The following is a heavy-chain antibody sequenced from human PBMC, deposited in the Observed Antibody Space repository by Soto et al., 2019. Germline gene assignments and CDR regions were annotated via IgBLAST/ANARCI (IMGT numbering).Heavy chain of an antibody. V-gene: IGHV3-30*18. CDR1: GFTFSSYG. CDR2: ISYDGSNK. Sequence: GGSLRLSCAASGFTFSSYGMHWVRQAPGKGLEWVAVISYDGSNKYYADSVKGRFTISRDNSKNTLYLQMNSLRAEDTAVYYCAKDSHWGQGTLVTVSS. CDR3: AKDSH. J-gene: IGHJ4*02.